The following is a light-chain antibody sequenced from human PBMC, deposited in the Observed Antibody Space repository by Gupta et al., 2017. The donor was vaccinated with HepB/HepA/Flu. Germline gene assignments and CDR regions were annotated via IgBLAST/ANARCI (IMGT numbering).Light chain of an antibody. J-gene: IGKJ5*01. CDR2: AAS. CDR1: QSISSY. V-gene: IGKV1-39*01. CDR3: QQSYSTLIT. Sequence: QXTXXPSXXXASXGDRVTITCRASQSISSYLNWYQQKPGKAPKLLIYAASSLQSGVPSRFSGSGSGTDFTLTISSLQPEDFATYYCQQSYSTLITFGQGTRLEIK.